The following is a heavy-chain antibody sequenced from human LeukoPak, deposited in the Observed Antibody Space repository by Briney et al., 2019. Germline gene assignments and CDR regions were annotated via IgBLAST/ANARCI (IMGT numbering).Heavy chain of an antibody. D-gene: IGHD2-2*01. V-gene: IGHV3-21*01. CDR1: GFTFSSYS. J-gene: IGHJ4*02. CDR3: ARDPKNRGYCSSTSCYEVDY. Sequence: GGSLRLSCAASGFTFSSYSMNWVRQAPGKGLEWVSSISSSSSYIYYADSVKGRFTISRDNAKNSLYLQMNSLRAEDTAVYYCARDPKNRGYCSSTSCYEVDYWGQGNLVTVSS. CDR2: ISSSSSYI.